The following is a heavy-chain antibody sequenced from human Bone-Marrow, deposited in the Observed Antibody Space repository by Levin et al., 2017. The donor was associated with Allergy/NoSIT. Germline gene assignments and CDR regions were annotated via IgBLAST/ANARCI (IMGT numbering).Heavy chain of an antibody. V-gene: IGHV3-53*01. J-gene: IGHJ4*02. Sequence: GGSLRLSCAASGFTVSGYYLSWVRQAPGKALEWVSTIYDAGRTYYADSVKGRFTISRDNSKDTLYLQMNSLRADDTAVYYCARVRFPGYHGSGSYYNEYYFDSWGQGTLVTVSS. D-gene: IGHD3-10*01. CDR3: ARVRFPGYHGSGSYYNEYYFDS. CDR2: IYDAGRT. CDR1: GFTVSGYY.